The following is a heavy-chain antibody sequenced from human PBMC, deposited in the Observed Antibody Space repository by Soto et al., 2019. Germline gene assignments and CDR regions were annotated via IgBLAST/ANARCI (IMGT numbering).Heavy chain of an antibody. CDR2: IYYSGST. J-gene: IGHJ4*02. CDR1: GGSISSGGYY. V-gene: IGHV4-30-4*07. CDR3: ARARGARYFDY. Sequence: PSETLSLTCAVSGGSISSGGYYWSWIRQPPGKGLEWIGYIYYSGSTYYNPSLKSRVTISVDTSKNQFSPKLSSVTAADTAVYYCARARGARYFDYWGQGTLVTVSS. D-gene: IGHD2-15*01.